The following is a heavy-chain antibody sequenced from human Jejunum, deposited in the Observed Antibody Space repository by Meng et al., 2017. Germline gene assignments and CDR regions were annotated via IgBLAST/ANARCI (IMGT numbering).Heavy chain of an antibody. D-gene: IGHD3-22*01. CDR1: GFTFSASW. CDR2: INEDGRDT. CDR3: TKSSPHSSASD. V-gene: IGHV3-7*01. Sequence: GGSLRLSCAASGFTFSASWMSWVRQAPGKGLEWVAHINEDGRDTFYVDSVKGRYTISRDNGKNSLYLEMNSLGAEGTAVYYCTKSSPHSSASDWGQGTLVT. J-gene: IGHJ4*02.